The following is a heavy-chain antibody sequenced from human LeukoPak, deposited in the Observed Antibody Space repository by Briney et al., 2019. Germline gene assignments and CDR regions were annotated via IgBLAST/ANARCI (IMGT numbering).Heavy chain of an antibody. D-gene: IGHD3-22*01. J-gene: IGHJ4*02. V-gene: IGHV4-59*08. CDR3: ARHVRSGYYHGVFDY. CDR1: GGSISSYY. CDR2: IYYSGST. Sequence: KPSETLSLTCTVSGGSISSYYWSWIRQPPGKGLEWIGYIYYSGSTNHNPSLKSRVTISVDTSKNQFSLKLSSVTAADTAVYYCARHVRSGYYHGVFDYWGQGTLVTVSS.